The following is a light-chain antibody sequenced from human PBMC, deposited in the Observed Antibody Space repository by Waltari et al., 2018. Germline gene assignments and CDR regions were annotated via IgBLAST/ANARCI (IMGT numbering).Light chain of an antibody. CDR3: SAYTSRGTLK. Sequence: QSALTQPASVSGSPGQSITISCTGTSDDIGAYSYVTWYHQRPGKVPKLIIYDLTERPSGVSNRFSGAKSGSTASLTVSGLQAEDEGLVYCSAYTSRGTLKFGGGTRVTVL. CDR1: SDDIGAYSY. CDR2: DLT. V-gene: IGLV2-14*03. J-gene: IGLJ2*01.